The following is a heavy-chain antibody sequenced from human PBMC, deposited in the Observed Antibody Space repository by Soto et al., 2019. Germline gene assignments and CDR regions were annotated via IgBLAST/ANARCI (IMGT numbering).Heavy chain of an antibody. J-gene: IGHJ4*01. CDR2: ISSTGAYT. CDR3: ARIPFRRSPPEY. Sequence: QVQVVESGGDLVRPGGALRLSCVASGFPFSDYYMTWFRQAPGKGSEWVAYISSTGAYTDYADSVKGRFTIIRDNNMNSVLLRMSNCTEDDTGIEYCARIPFRRSPPEYWGHGTVVTVSS. V-gene: IGHV3-11*05. CDR1: GFPFSDYY.